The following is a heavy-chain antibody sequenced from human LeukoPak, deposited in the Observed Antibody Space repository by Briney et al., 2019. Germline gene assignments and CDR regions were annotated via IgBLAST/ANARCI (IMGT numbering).Heavy chain of an antibody. D-gene: IGHD6-19*01. Sequence: SETLSLTCTVSGGSISSSSYYWGWIRQPPGKGLEWIGSIYYSGSTYYNPSLKSRVTISVDTSKNQFSLRLSSVTAADTAVYYCASYRQGGWPYWYFDLWGRGTLVTVSS. CDR3: ASYRQGGWPYWYFDL. J-gene: IGHJ2*01. V-gene: IGHV4-39*01. CDR1: GGSISSSSYY. CDR2: IYYSGST.